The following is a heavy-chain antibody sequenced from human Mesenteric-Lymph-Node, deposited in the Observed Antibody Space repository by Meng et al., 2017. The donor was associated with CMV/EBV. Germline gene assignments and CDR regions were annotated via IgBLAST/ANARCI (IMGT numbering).Heavy chain of an antibody. CDR2: IIPIFGTA. D-gene: IGHD3-3*01. CDR3: ATLPRYDFWSGSYDY. Sequence: GASSRTYAISWLPPSAGQGLEWMGGIIPIFGTANYAQKFQGRVTITTDESTSTAYMELSILRSEDTPVYYCATLPRYDFWSGSYDYWGQGTLVTVSS. V-gene: IGHV1-69*05. J-gene: IGHJ4*02. CDR1: GASSRTYA.